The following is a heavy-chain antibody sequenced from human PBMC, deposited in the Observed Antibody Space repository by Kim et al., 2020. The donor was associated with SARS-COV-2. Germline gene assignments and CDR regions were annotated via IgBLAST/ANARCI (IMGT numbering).Heavy chain of an antibody. CDR3: ASGSRGAY. Sequence: GGSLRLSCAASGFTFSDFWMSWVRQAPGKGLEWVANIKRDGSDTYYVDSVRGRFTISRDNAKNSLYLQMNSLRDEDTAVYYCASGSRGAYWGQGTLVTVS. D-gene: IGHD3-10*01. J-gene: IGHJ1*01. CDR2: IKRDGSDT. V-gene: IGHV3-7*01. CDR1: GFTFSDFW.